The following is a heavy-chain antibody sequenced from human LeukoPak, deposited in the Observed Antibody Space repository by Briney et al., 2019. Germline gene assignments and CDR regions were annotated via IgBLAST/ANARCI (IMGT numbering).Heavy chain of an antibody. CDR3: TKARGLVGATGNMDV. CDR2: IKQDGGEK. V-gene: IGHV3-7*01. Sequence: GGSLRLSCAASGFTFSNFWMSWVRQAPGKGLEWVANIKQDGGEKYYVDSVKGRFTISRDNAKNSVYLQMNNLRAADTAMYYCTKARGLVGATGNMDVWGKGTTVTISS. D-gene: IGHD1-26*01. CDR1: GFTFSNFW. J-gene: IGHJ6*03.